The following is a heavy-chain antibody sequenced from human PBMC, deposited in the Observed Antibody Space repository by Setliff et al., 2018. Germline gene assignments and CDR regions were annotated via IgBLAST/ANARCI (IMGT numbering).Heavy chain of an antibody. Sequence: SETLSLTCTASDGSIRSGDHYWNWIRQHPGKGLEWLGYIWKSVSTFYNPSLTSRITMSVVTSRNLFSMELASVTAADTAIYYCARKMRMSGRGHWYFDVWGRGTLVTVS. CDR1: DGSIRSGDHY. CDR2: IWKSVST. V-gene: IGHV4-31*03. J-gene: IGHJ2*01. CDR3: ARKMRMSGRGHWYFDV.